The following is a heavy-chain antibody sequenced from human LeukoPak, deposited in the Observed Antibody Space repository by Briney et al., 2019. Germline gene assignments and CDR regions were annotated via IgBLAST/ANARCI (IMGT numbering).Heavy chain of an antibody. J-gene: IGHJ4*02. CDR3: ARSHVVAVTATKTPDACIDY. CDR1: GYTFDNYG. D-gene: IGHD2-21*02. CDR2: IRVYNGDT. V-gene: IGHV1-18*01. Sequence: ASVKLSCKTSGYTFDNYGISWVRQAPGQGLEWMGWIRVYNGDTDYAQKFQGRVTMPTDTSTTTGYMELRSLRSSDTAVYYCARSHVVAVTATKTPDACIDYWGQGTLVTVSS.